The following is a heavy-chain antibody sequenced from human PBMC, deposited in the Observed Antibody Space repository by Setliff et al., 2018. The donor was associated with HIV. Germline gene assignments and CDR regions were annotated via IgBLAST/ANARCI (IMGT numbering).Heavy chain of an antibody. J-gene: IGHJ3*02. Sequence: ASVKVSCKAFGYTFPSYALNWVRQAPGQGLEWMGWINTYTANPMYAQGFTGRFVFSLDTSVRTAYLQISSLKAEDTALYYCARDRGVRGANDAFNIWGLGTMVTVSS. CDR1: GYTFPSYA. CDR2: INTYTANP. CDR3: ARDRGVRGANDAFNI. V-gene: IGHV7-4-1*02. D-gene: IGHD3-10*01.